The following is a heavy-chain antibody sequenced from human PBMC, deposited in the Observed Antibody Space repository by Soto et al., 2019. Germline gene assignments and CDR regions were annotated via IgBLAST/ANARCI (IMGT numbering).Heavy chain of an antibody. D-gene: IGHD3-3*01. V-gene: IGHV3-9*01. CDR1: GFTFDDYA. CDR3: AKVSRDFWSGYQEYYFDY. J-gene: IGHJ4*02. CDR2: ISWNSGSI. Sequence: EVHLVESGGGLVQPGRSLRLSCADSGFTFDDYAMHWVRQAPGKGLEWVSGISWNSGSIGYADSVKGRFTISRDNAKNSLYLQMNRLRAEDTALYYCAKVSRDFWSGYQEYYFDYWGQGTLVTVSS.